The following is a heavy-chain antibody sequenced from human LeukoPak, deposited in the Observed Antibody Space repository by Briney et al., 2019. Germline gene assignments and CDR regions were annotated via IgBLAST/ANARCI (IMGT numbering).Heavy chain of an antibody. V-gene: IGHV3-66*01. CDR2: IRDSGEA. Sequence: PGGSLRLSCAVSGFRVSDYYMSWVRQAPGKGLEWVGLIRDSGEAFYADFVRGRFAISRDNSKNTLYLQMNSLGAEDTAVYYCARVSDYYGDYVFDYWGQGTLVTVSS. CDR1: GFRVSDYY. J-gene: IGHJ4*02. CDR3: ARVSDYYGDYVFDY. D-gene: IGHD4-17*01.